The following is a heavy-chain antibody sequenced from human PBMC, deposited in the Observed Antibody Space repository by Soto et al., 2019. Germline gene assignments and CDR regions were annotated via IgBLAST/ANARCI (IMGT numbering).Heavy chain of an antibody. CDR2: ISYDGSNK. V-gene: IGHV3-30*18. CDR1: GFTFSSYG. Sequence: QVQLVESGGGVVQPGRSLRLSCAASGFTFSSYGMHWVRQAPGKGLEWAAVISYDGSNKYYADSVKGRFTISRDNSKNTLYLQMNSLRAEDTAVYYCAKGSYYDSSGYFDYWGQGTLVTVSS. CDR3: AKGSYYDSSGYFDY. J-gene: IGHJ4*02. D-gene: IGHD3-22*01.